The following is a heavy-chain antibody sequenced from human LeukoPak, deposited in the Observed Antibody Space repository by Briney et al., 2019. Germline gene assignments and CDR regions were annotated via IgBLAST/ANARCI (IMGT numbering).Heavy chain of an antibody. CDR3: APIQLWSGFDY. CDR2: ISGSGGST. J-gene: IGHJ4*02. V-gene: IGHV3-23*01. Sequence: GGSLRLSCAASGFTFSSYAMSWVRQAPGKGLEWVSAISGSGGSTYYADSVKGRFTISRDNAKNSLYLQMNSLRAEDTAVYYCAPIQLWSGFDYWGQGTLVTVSS. D-gene: IGHD5-18*01. CDR1: GFTFSSYA.